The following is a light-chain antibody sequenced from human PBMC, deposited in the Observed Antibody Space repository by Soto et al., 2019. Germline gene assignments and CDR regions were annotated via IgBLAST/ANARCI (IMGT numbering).Light chain of an antibody. Sequence: EIVLTQSPGTLSLSPGERATLSCRASQTVSSSKLAWYQQKPGQAPKVLIYGATSRATGIPDRFGGSGSGTDFTLNISRLEPEDFAVYYCQQYGSSPRTFGQGTKVEIK. CDR2: GAT. CDR3: QQYGSSPRT. J-gene: IGKJ1*01. CDR1: QTVSSSK. V-gene: IGKV3-20*01.